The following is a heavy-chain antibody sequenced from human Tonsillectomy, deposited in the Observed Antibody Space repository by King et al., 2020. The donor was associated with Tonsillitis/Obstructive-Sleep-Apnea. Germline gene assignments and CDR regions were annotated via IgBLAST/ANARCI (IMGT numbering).Heavy chain of an antibody. Sequence: QLVQSGPEVKKPGPSVKVSCKASGFTFTSSAVQWVRQARGQRLEWIGWIVVGSGNTNYAQKFQERVTITRDMSTSTAYMELSSLRSEDTAVYYCAADGGLTTGSVFDIWGQGTMVTVSS. V-gene: IGHV1-58*01. CDR2: IVVGSGNT. J-gene: IGHJ3*02. CDR1: GFTFTSSA. D-gene: IGHD4-17*01. CDR3: AADGGLTTGSVFDI.